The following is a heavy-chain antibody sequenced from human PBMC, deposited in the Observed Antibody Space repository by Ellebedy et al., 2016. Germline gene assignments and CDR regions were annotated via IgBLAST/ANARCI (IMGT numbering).Heavy chain of an antibody. D-gene: IGHD5-18*01. CDR1: GFTVNRLS. J-gene: IGHJ6*02. Sequence: GESLKISXAASGFTVNRLSIHWVRQAPGKGLEWVAVISHDGSEKSYRDSVEGRFTISRDNSKFKVYLQMNSLRVEDTAVYYCAKVQSPDFHNTYDMDVWGQGTTVTVSS. V-gene: IGHV3-30*18. CDR3: AKVQSPDFHNTYDMDV. CDR2: ISHDGSEK.